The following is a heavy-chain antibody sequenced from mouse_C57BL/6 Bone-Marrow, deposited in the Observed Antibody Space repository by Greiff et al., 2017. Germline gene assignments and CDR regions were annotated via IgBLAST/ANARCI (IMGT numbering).Heavy chain of an antibody. CDR1: GFTFSSYG. V-gene: IGHV5-6*01. Sequence: EVMLVESGGDLVKPGGSLKLSCAASGFTFSSYGMPWVRQTPDKRLEWVATISSGGGDTYYPDSVKGRFTISRDNAKNTLYLQMSSLKSEDTAMYYCARLTPRGCWGRGTTLTVSS. CDR3: ARLTPRGC. J-gene: IGHJ2*01. D-gene: IGHD3-3*01. CDR2: ISSGGGDT.